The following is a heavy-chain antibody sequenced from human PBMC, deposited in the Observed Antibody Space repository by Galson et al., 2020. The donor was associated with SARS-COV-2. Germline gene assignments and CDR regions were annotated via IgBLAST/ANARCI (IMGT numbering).Heavy chain of an antibody. D-gene: IGHD5-12*01. J-gene: IGHJ4*02. CDR3: AREGGYDETRDLFDY. CDR2: IWYDGSNK. Sequence: GESLKISCAASGFTFSSYGMHWVRQAPGKGLEWVAVIWYDGSNKYYADSVKGRFTISRDNSKNTLYLQMNSLRAEDTAVYYCAREGGYDETRDLFDYWGQGTLVTVSS. V-gene: IGHV3-33*01. CDR1: GFTFSSYG.